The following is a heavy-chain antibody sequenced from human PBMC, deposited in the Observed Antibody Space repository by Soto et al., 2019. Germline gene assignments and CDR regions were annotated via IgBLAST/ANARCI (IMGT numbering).Heavy chain of an antibody. J-gene: IGHJ4*02. CDR3: ARGAGSLNY. CDR1: GFTFSTSA. V-gene: IGHV3-21*02. CDR2: INSGSSHV. D-gene: IGHD2-15*01. Sequence: DVQLVESGGGLVKPGGSLRLSCEASGFTFSTSAMHWVRQAPGKGLEWVASINSGSSHVKYADSVKGRFTISRDNANNSLSLHLSSLRGGDTAIYLCARGAGSLNYWGQGTLVTVSS.